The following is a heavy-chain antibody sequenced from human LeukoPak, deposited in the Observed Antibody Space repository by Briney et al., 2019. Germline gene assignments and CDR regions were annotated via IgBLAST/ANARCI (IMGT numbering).Heavy chain of an antibody. J-gene: IGHJ4*02. D-gene: IGHD6-13*01. CDR2: IYPGDSDT. CDR3: ARHFLPAAGIDY. CDR1: GYSFTSYW. V-gene: IGHV5-51*01. Sequence: GESLEISCQGSGYSFTSYWIGWVRQMPGKGLEWMGIIYPGDSDTRFSPSFQGLVTISAGKSISTAYLQWSSLKASDTAMYYCARHFLPAAGIDYWGQGTLVTVSS.